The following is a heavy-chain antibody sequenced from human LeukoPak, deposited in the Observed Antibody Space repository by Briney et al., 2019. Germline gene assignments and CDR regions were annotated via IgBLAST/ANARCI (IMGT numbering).Heavy chain of an antibody. CDR1: GGSFSGYH. V-gene: IGHV4-34*01. D-gene: IGHD3-3*01. Sequence: SETLSHTCAVYGGSFSGYHWSWIRQPPGKGLEWIGEINHSGSTNYNPSLKSRVTISVDTSKNQFSLKLSSVTAADTAVYYCARGSTDYDFWSGYRTNWFDPWGQGTLVTVSS. CDR3: ARGSTDYDFWSGYRTNWFDP. CDR2: INHSGST. J-gene: IGHJ5*02.